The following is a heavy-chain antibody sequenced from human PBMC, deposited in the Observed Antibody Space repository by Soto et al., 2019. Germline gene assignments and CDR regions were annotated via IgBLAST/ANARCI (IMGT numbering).Heavy chain of an antibody. J-gene: IGHJ4*02. D-gene: IGHD2-15*01. CDR3: ARDLGGWPDY. V-gene: IGHV1-3*01. Sequence: GASVKVSCKASGYTFTSYAMHWGRQAPGQKLEWMGWINAGNGNTKYSQKFQGRVTITRDTSASTAYMELSSLSFEDTAVYYCARDLGGWPDYWGQGTLVTVSS. CDR1: GYTFTSYA. CDR2: INAGNGNT.